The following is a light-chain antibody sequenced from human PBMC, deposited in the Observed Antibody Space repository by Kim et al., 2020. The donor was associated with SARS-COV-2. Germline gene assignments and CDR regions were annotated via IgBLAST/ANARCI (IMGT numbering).Light chain of an antibody. CDR3: NSRESGVNHVV. CDR2: EKN. Sequence: LGQTVRNTCQEDSLRSYYASWYQQKPGQAPLLVLYEKNNRPSGIPDRFSGSSSGNTASLTIIGAQAEDEADYYCNSRESGVNHVVFGGGTKLTVL. CDR1: SLRSYY. V-gene: IGLV3-19*01. J-gene: IGLJ2*01.